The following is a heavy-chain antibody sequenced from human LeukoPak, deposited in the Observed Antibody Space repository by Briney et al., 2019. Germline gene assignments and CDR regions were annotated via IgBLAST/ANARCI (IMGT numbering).Heavy chain of an antibody. Sequence: PGGSLRLSCVASGFTFSSYSMNWVRQAPGKGLEWVSSISSSSSYIYYADSVKGRFTISRDNAKNSLYLQMNSLSAEDTAVYYCRFGDFNDFWGQGTLVTVSS. CDR1: GFTFSSYS. D-gene: IGHD3-10*01. CDR3: RFGDFNDF. V-gene: IGHV3-21*01. J-gene: IGHJ4*02. CDR2: ISSSSSYI.